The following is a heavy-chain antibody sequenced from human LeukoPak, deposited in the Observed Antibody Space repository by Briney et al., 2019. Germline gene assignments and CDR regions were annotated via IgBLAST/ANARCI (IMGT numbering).Heavy chain of an antibody. CDR2: INHTGST. CDR3: AGPQSFLGYSDMDV. Sequence: SETLSLTCAVYGGSFSEYYWSWFRQPPGKGLEWIGEINHTGSTNYNPSLKSRLTISVDTSKNQFSLRLSSVTAADTAVYFCAGPQSFLGYSDMDVWGRGTSVTVSS. D-gene: IGHD2/OR15-2a*01. V-gene: IGHV4-34*01. J-gene: IGHJ6*03. CDR1: GGSFSEYY.